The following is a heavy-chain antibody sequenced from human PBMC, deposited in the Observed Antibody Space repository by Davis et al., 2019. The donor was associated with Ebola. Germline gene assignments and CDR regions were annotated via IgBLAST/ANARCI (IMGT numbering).Heavy chain of an antibody. CDR1: GFTSSDYY. CDR2: ISSSGSTI. J-gene: IGHJ3*01. V-gene: IGHV3-11*04. D-gene: IGHD3-3*01. Sequence: PGGSLRLSCAAAGFTSSDYYMGWIRQAPGKGLGWVSYISSSGSTIYYADSVKGRLTIPRENDKNSLYLQMHSLRDEDTAVYYCARDLSAHFDFWSGYSRPDAFDVWGQGTMVTVSS. CDR3: ARDLSAHFDFWSGYSRPDAFDV.